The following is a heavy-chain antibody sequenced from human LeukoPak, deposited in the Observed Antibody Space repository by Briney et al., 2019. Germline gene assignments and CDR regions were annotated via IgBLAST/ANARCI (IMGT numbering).Heavy chain of an antibody. V-gene: IGHV1-18*01. CDR2: ISDYNGNT. Sequence: ASVKVSCKDSGYTFTSYGINWVRQAPGQGLEWMGWISDYNGNTNYAQKLQGRVTMTTDKSTSTAYMELRSLRSDDTAVYYCARDIPAVTYGGNPRGDYWGQGTLFTASS. D-gene: IGHD4-23*01. CDR1: GYTFTSYG. J-gene: IGHJ4*02. CDR3: ARDIPAVTYGGNPRGDY.